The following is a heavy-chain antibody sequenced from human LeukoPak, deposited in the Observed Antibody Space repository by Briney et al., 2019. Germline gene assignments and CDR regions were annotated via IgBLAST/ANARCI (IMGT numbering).Heavy chain of an antibody. CDR3: ARDESVGYSGYGWRYSSGCGY. J-gene: IGHJ4*02. D-gene: IGHD5-12*01. CDR2: INPSGGST. Sequence: GASVKVSCKASGYTFTSYYMHWVRQAPGQRLEWMGIINPSGGSTSYAQKFQGRVTMTRDTSTSTVYMELSSLRSEDTAVYYCARDESVGYSGYGWRYSSGCGYWGQGTLVTVSS. V-gene: IGHV1-46*01. CDR1: GYTFTSYY.